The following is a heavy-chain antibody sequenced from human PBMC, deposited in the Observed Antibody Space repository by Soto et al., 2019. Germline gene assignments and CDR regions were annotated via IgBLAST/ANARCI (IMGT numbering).Heavy chain of an antibody. CDR3: ARGDFDSSANYYAGWFDP. J-gene: IGHJ5*02. D-gene: IGHD3-22*01. CDR1: GYTFTAYY. V-gene: IGHV1-2*02. Sequence: WASVKVSCKASGYTFTAYYVHWLRQAPGQGLEWMGWINPNSGGTKYAQKFQGRVTMTNDTSISTAYMELSRLGSDDTAVYYCARGDFDSSANYYAGWFDPWGQGTLVTVSS. CDR2: INPNSGGT.